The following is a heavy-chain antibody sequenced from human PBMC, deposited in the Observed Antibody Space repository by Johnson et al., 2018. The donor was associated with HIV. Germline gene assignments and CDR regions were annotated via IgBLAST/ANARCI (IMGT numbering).Heavy chain of an antibody. Sequence: QMQLVESGGGVVQPGRSLRLSCAASGFTFISYAMHWVRQAPGKGLEWVAVISYDGSNKYYADSVKGRFTISRDNSKNTLYLQMNSLRAEDTAVYYCAKDWGERYFDWTYDAFDIWGQGTRVTVSS. V-gene: IGHV3-30-3*01. J-gene: IGHJ3*02. CDR3: AKDWGERYFDWTYDAFDI. CDR2: ISYDGSNK. D-gene: IGHD3-9*01. CDR1: GFTFISYA.